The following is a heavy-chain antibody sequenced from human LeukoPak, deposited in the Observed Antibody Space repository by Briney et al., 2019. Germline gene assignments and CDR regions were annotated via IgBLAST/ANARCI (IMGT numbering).Heavy chain of an antibody. CDR2: IHSGGST. CDR1: GFTVSSNY. D-gene: IGHD6-19*01. Sequence: TGGSLRPSCAASGFTVSSNYMSWVRQAPGKGLEWVSVIHSGGSTYYADSVKGRFTISRDNSKNTLYLQMNSLRAEDTAVYYCAKERSGWFDYWGQGTLVTVSS. CDR3: AKERSGWFDY. J-gene: IGHJ4*02. V-gene: IGHV3-53*01.